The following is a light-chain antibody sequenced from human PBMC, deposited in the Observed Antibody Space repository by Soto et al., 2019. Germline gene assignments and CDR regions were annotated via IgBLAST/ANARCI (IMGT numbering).Light chain of an antibody. CDR1: QDVISN. CDR2: GAS. Sequence: EIVLTQSPGTLSLSPGERATLSCRASQDVISNLAWYQQKRGQAPSLLIYGASTRATGTPARFSGSGSGTEFTLTISSLQSEDYEVYFCQQYIRWPLTFGGGTKVDIK. J-gene: IGKJ4*01. CDR3: QQYIRWPLT. V-gene: IGKV3-15*01.